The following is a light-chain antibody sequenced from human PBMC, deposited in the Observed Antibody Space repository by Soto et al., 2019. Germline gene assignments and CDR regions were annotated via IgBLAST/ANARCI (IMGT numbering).Light chain of an antibody. CDR1: QGISDY. J-gene: IGKJ4*01. V-gene: IGKV1-9*01. CDR2: GAS. CDR3: QQFNAYPLT. Sequence: DIQLTQSPSFLSASVGDRVTISCRASQGISDYLAWYQQKPGKAPKLLIYGASTLQSGVPSRFSGSASGTEFARTISSLQPEDFATYCCQQFNAYPLTFRGGPKLEIQ.